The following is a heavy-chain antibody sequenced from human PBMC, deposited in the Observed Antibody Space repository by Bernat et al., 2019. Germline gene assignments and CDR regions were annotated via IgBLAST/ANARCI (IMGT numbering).Heavy chain of an antibody. J-gene: IGHJ4*02. CDR3: ARMGCSSSRRHFAY. V-gene: IGHV2-70*15. CDR2: IDWDDDK. D-gene: IGHD6-6*01. CDR1: GFALTTTGMC. Sequence: QVTLRESGPALVKPTQTLTLTCTFSGFALTTTGMCVSWVRQPPGKARGWFARIDWDDDKYYSTSLKTRLTISKDTSKNQVVLTMPTVDLVDTAPYYCARMGCSSSRRHFAYWGQGTLVTVSS.